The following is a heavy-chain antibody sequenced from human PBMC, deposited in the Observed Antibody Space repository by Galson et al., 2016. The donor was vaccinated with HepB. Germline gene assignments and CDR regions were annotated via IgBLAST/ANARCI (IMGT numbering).Heavy chain of an antibody. J-gene: IGHJ6*02. Sequence: SLRLSCAASGFTFSTYAMNWVRQAPGKELEWVSGISGGGGNTYYADSVKGRFTISKDNSKNTLYLQMHSLRAEDTAVYYCAKVTTMIVVYYYAMDVWSQGTTVTVSS. CDR2: ISGGGGNT. V-gene: IGHV3-23*01. CDR1: GFTFSTYA. CDR3: AKVTTMIVVYYYAMDV. D-gene: IGHD3-22*01.